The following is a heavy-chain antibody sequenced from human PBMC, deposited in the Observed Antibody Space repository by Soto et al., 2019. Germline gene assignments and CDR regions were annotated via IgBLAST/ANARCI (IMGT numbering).Heavy chain of an antibody. V-gene: IGHV3-23*01. CDR3: AKDRDNWYYFDY. Sequence: GESLKISCAASGFTFSNYGMSWVRQAPGKGLEWVSAISGSGGTTYYADSVKGRFTISRDNSKNTLYLQMDSLRAEDTAVYYCAKDRDNWYYFDYWGQGTLVTVSS. CDR1: GFTFSNYG. J-gene: IGHJ4*02. D-gene: IGHD1-20*01. CDR2: ISGSGGTT.